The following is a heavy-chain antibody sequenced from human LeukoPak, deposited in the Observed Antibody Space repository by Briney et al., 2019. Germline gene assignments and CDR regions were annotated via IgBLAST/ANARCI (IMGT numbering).Heavy chain of an antibody. D-gene: IGHD1-7*01. Sequence: SVKVSCKASGGTLSSYAISWVRQDPGQGLEWMGGIIPIFGTANYAQKFQGRVTITADESTSTAYMELSSLRSEDTAVYYCARGPGSNWNYDQYFDYWGQGTLVTVSS. CDR3: ARGPGSNWNYDQYFDY. V-gene: IGHV1-69*13. J-gene: IGHJ4*02. CDR2: IIPIFGTA. CDR1: GGTLSSYA.